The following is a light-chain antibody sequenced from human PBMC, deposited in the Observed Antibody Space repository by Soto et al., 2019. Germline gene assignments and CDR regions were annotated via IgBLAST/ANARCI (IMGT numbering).Light chain of an antibody. V-gene: IGKV3-15*01. CDR2: GAS. CDR1: QSISNK. J-gene: IGKJ4*01. CDR3: QQRSNWPLT. Sequence: EIVMTQSPATLSVSPGERATLSCRASQSISNKVVWYQQKLGQAPRLLIHGASTRATGIPARFSGSGSGTEFTLTISSLEPEDFAVYYCQQRSNWPLTFGGGTKVDIK.